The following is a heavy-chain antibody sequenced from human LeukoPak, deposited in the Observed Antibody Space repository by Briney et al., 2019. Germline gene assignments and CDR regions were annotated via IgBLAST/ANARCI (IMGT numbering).Heavy chain of an antibody. V-gene: IGHV3-21*01. CDR2: ISSSSSYI. Sequence: GGSLRLSCAASGFTFSSYSMNWVRQAPGKGLEWVSSISSSSSYIYYADSVKGRFTISRDNAKNSLYLQMNSLRAEDTAVYYCARDRIVRRPGTNWFDPWGQGTLVTVSS. CDR3: ARDRIVRRPGTNWFDP. J-gene: IGHJ5*02. D-gene: IGHD3-22*01. CDR1: GFTFSSYS.